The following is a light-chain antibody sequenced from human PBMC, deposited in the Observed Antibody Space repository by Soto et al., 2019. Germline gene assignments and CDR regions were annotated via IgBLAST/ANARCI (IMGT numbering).Light chain of an antibody. V-gene: IGKV3-20*01. CDR2: GAS. CDR1: HYVSASS. J-gene: IGKJ5*01. Sequence: ENVLMQSPDTLSLSPVARATLSCRPRHYVSASSIAWYQQKGGLEPRIVMHGASSRPTGIPDRFSGSGSGTEFTLTISGVEPEDFAVYYCQQYDNLPIIFGQGTRREIK. CDR3: QQYDNLPII.